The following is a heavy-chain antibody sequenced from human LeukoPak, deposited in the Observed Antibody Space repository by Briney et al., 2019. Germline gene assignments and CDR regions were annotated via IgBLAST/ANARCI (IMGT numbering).Heavy chain of an antibody. Sequence: GGSLRLSCAASGFTFSSYAMSWVRQAPGKGLEWVSAISGSGGSTYYADSVKGRFTISRDNSKNTLYLQMNSLRAEDTAVYYCAKFPRHDMVRGANFDYWGQGTLVTASS. CDR2: ISGSGGST. CDR1: GFTFSSYA. D-gene: IGHD3-10*01. CDR3: AKFPRHDMVRGANFDY. J-gene: IGHJ4*02. V-gene: IGHV3-23*01.